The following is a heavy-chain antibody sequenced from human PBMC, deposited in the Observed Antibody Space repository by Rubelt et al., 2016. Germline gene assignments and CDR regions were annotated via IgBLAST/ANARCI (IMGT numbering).Heavy chain of an antibody. V-gene: IGHV3-30*19. D-gene: IGHD1-26*01. Sequence: GFTFSSYGMHWVRQAPGKGLEWVAVISYDGSNKYYADAVKGRFTISRDNSKNTLYLQMNSLRAEDTAVYYCARDVSRGTYHPYFYYGMDVWGQGTTVTVSS. J-gene: IGHJ6*02. CDR3: ARDVSRGTYHPYFYYGMDV. CDR1: GFTFSSYG. CDR2: ISYDGSNK.